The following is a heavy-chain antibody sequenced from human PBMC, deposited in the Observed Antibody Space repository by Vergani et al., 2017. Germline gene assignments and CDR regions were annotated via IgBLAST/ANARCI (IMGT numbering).Heavy chain of an antibody. CDR1: GFTFSSYS. CDR2: ISSSSSTI. J-gene: IGHJ4*02. V-gene: IGHV3-48*02. D-gene: IGHD1-20*01. Sequence: EVQLVESGGGLVQPGGSLRLSCAASGFTFSSYSMNWVRQAPGKGLEWVSYISSSSSTIYYADSVKGRFTISRDNAKNSLYLQMNSLRDEDTAVYYCARELMGAYNWNDGFDYWGQGTLVTVSS. CDR3: ARELMGAYNWNDGFDY.